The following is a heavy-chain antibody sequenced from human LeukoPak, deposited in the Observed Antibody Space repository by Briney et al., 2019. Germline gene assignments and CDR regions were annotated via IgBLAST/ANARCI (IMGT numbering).Heavy chain of an antibody. V-gene: IGHV3-13*01. J-gene: IGHJ4*02. CDR2: IGTAGDT. CDR1: GFTFSSYD. Sequence: GGSLRLSCGASGFTFSSYDMHWVRQATGKGLEWVSAIGTAGDTYYPGSVKGRFTISRENAKNSLYLQMNSLRAGDTAVYYCARGVVSGRGRTHFDYWGQGTLVTVSS. D-gene: IGHD3-16*01. CDR3: ARGVVSGRGRTHFDY.